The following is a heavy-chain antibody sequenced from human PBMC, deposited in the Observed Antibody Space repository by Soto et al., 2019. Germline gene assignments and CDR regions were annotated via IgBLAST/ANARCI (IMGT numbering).Heavy chain of an antibody. CDR1: RFTFSSYA. Sequence: QVQLVESGGGVVQPGKSLRLSCAASRFTFSSYAMDWFRQAPGKGLEWVAVISHDGSEKYYGDSVKGRFTISRDNPKNTVYLQMNSLRPEDTAVYYYARAAAYFCHSYYAMDVCGQGTAVTVSS. V-gene: IGHV3-30-3*01. D-gene: IGHD6-13*01. CDR2: ISHDGSEK. CDR3: ARAAAYFCHSYYAMDV. J-gene: IGHJ6*02.